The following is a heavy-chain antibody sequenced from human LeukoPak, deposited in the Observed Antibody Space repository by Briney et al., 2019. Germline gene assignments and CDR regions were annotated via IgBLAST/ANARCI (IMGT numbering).Heavy chain of an antibody. V-gene: IGHV1-69*10. CDR2: IIPILGIA. J-gene: IGHJ3*02. D-gene: IGHD2-15*01. CDR1: GYTFTSYG. Sequence: RASVKVSCKASGYTFTSYGISWVRQAPGQGLEWMGWIIPILGIANYAQKFQGRVTITADKSTSTAYMELSSLRSEDTAVYYCARDYSVVVVATDAFDIWGQGTMVTVSS. CDR3: ARDYSVVVVATDAFDI.